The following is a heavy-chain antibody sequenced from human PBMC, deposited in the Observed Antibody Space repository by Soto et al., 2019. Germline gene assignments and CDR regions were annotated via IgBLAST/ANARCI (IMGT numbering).Heavy chain of an antibody. D-gene: IGHD6-13*01. CDR3: ARHRSGSSNWSPYYFDY. CDR1: GGSISSSSYY. J-gene: IGHJ4*02. V-gene: IGHV4-39*01. Sequence: SETLSLTCTVSGGSISSSSYYWGWIRQPPGKGLEWIGSIYYSGSTYYNPSLKSRVTISVDTSKNQFSLKLSSVTAADTAVYYCARHRSGSSNWSPYYFDYWGQGTLVTVSS. CDR2: IYYSGST.